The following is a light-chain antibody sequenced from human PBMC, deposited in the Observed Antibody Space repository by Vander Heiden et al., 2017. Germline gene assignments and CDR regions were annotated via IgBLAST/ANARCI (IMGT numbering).Light chain of an antibody. CDR3: QQYSRYYL. CDR2: EAS. V-gene: IGKV1-5*03. J-gene: IGKJ1*01. CDR1: ESISSW. Sequence: DIPMTQSPSTLSASVGDRVTITCRARESISSWLAWYQQKPGKAPKLLIYEASRLETGVPSRFSGSGSGTEFTLTISRLQPDDFATYYCQQYSRYYLFGQGTKVEVK.